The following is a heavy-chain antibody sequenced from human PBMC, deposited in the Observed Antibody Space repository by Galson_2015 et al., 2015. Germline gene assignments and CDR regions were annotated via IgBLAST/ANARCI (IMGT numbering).Heavy chain of an antibody. J-gene: IGHJ5*02. D-gene: IGHD6-13*01. CDR2: ISSSSSYI. CDR1: GFTFSSYS. Sequence: SLRLSCAASGFTFSSYSMNWVRQAPGKGLEWVSSISSSSSYIYYADSVKGRFTISRDNAKNSLYLQMNSLRAEDTAVYYCARDRESWRGYDLSGYSSSWYRWFDPWGQGTLVTVSS. CDR3: ARDRESWRGYDLSGYSSSWYRWFDP. V-gene: IGHV3-21*01.